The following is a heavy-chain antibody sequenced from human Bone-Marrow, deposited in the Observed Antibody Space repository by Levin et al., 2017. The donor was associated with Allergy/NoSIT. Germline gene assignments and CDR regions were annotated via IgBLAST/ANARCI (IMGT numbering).Heavy chain of an antibody. Sequence: PGESLKISCVASGFTFSTYDMTWVRQAPGKGLEWVSTISGSGGSTSYADSVKGRFTVSRDNSRSTMYLQMNSLRAEDTAVYYCAYRTGFDYWGQGTLVTVSS. J-gene: IGHJ4*02. CDR3: AYRTGFDY. CDR2: ISGSGGST. CDR1: GFTFSTYD. D-gene: IGHD1-14*01. V-gene: IGHV3-23*01.